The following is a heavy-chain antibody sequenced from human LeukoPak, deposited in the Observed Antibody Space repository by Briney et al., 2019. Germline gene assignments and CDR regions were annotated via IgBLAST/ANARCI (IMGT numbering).Heavy chain of an antibody. CDR2: ISSSSSYI. V-gene: IGHV3-21*01. D-gene: IGHD3-3*01. Sequence: GGSLRLSCAASGFTFSSYSMNWIRQAPGKGLEWVSSISSSSSYIYYADSVKGRFTISRDNAKNSLYLQMNSLRAEDTAVYYCARDSPEYYDFWSGPSLDIWGQGTMVTVSS. CDR3: ARDSPEYYDFWSGPSLDI. CDR1: GFTFSSYS. J-gene: IGHJ3*02.